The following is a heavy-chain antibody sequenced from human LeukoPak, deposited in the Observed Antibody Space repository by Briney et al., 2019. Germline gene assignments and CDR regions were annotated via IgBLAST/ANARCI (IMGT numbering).Heavy chain of an antibody. Sequence: ASVKVSCKASGYTFTSYGISWVRQAPGQGLEWMGWISAYSGNTNYAQKLQGRVTMTTDTSTSTAYMELGSLRSDYTAVYYCASAVYDFWSGQNWFDTWGQGTLVTVSP. D-gene: IGHD3-3*01. CDR2: ISAYSGNT. J-gene: IGHJ5*02. CDR3: ASAVYDFWSGQNWFDT. CDR1: GYTFTSYG. V-gene: IGHV1-18*01.